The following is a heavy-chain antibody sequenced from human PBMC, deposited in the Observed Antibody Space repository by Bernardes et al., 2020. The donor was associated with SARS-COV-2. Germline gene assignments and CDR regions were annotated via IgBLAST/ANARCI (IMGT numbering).Heavy chain of an antibody. CDR2: VSDSGTT. V-gene: IGHV4-39*01. Sequence: SEPLSLTCTISGGSISIVGHYWGWVRQPPGKGLEWIGAVSDSGTTYCNPSLESRLTISVDTSKNQFSLNLSSVTAADTAIYYCAGHPRTGPSNVWGQGTTVTVSS. CDR3: AGHPRTGPSNV. CDR1: GGSISIVGHY. J-gene: IGHJ6*02. D-gene: IGHD2-8*02.